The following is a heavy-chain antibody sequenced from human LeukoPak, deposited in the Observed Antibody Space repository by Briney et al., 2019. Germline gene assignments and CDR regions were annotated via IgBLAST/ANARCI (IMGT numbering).Heavy chain of an antibody. CDR2: ISSSGSTI. CDR1: GFTFSSYS. V-gene: IGHV3-48*04. CDR3: ARDLQRRDGSWALDY. D-gene: IGHD5-24*01. J-gene: IGHJ4*02. Sequence: GGSLRLSCAASGFTFSSYSMNWVRQAPGKGLEWVSYISSSGSTIYYADSVKGRFTISRDNAKNSLYLQMDSLRAEDTAVYYCARDLQRRDGSWALDYWGQGTLVTVSS.